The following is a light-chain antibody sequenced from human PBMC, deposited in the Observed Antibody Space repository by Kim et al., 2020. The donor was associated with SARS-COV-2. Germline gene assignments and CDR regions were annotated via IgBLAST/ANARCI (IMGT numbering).Light chain of an antibody. CDR1: QSIRSY. CDR3: QQSYTTLYT. J-gene: IGKJ2*01. V-gene: IGKV1-39*01. Sequence: SASVGDSVNHTCRASQSIRSYLMLYQQKPGKAPKLLMYAASNLQSGVPSRFSGSGSGTDFTLTISSLQPEDFATYYCQQSYTTLYTCGKGNKLEIK. CDR2: AAS.